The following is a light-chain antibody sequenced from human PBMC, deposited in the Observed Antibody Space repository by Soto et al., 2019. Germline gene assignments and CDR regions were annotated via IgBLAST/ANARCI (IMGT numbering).Light chain of an antibody. CDR2: DVT. Sequence: QSALSQPASVSGSPGQSITISCTGTSSDVGGFEYVPWYQHQPGKAPKLIIYDVTKRPSGVSNRFSGSKSGNTASLTISGIQAEDEGDYYCGSITRSSTSVFGTGTKSPS. J-gene: IGLJ1*01. CDR3: GSITRSSTSV. CDR1: SSDVGGFEY. V-gene: IGLV2-14*01.